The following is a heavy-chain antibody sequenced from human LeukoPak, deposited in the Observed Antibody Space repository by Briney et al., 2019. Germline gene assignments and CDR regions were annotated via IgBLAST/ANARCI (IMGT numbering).Heavy chain of an antibody. Sequence: GESLQISCKGSGSSFTSYWIGGARQLPGKGLEWMGIIYPGDSDTTYSPSFQGQVTISADKSISTAYLQWSSLKASDTAMYYCARQFGRGYYGSGSYYTWFDPWGQGTLVTVSS. V-gene: IGHV5-51*01. J-gene: IGHJ5*02. D-gene: IGHD3-10*01. CDR3: ARQFGRGYYGSGSYYTWFDP. CDR1: GSSFTSYW. CDR2: IYPGDSDT.